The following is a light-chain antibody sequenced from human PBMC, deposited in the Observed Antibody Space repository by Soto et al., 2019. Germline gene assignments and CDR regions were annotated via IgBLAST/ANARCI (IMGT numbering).Light chain of an antibody. V-gene: IGKV1-12*01. J-gene: IGKJ2*03. Sequence: PVPLKEEDRITITCLASPGINRWLAWYQPHPGKAPKVLIYGASSLPSGVPSTFSGSGSGTDFTLTICCLQPEDCATYCCTLGDCLPDSFG. CDR1: PGINRW. CDR2: GAS. CDR3: TLGDCLPDS.